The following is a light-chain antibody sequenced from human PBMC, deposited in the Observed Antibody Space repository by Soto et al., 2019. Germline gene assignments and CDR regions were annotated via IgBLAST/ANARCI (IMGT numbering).Light chain of an antibody. J-gene: IGKJ1*01. CDR2: GAS. CDR1: QSVSSD. CDR3: QQYNNWPRT. Sequence: EIVMTQSPATLSVSPGERATLSCGASQSVSSDLAWYQHKPGQAPRLLISGASTRATGIPARFSGSGSGTEFTRTISSLQSEDVAVYYCQQYNNWPRTFGRGTKVEIK. V-gene: IGKV3-15*01.